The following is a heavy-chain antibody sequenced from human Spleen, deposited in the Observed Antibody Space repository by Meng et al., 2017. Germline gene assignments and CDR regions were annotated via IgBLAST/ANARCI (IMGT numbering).Heavy chain of an antibody. CDR1: GYTFNNYA. CDR3: ARGTPGRRYADY. CDR2: ISAYNGDT. D-gene: IGHD3-10*01. J-gene: IGHJ4*02. V-gene: IGHV1-18*01. Sequence: QVQLVQSGAEVKKPGASVKVSCKTSGYTFNNYAINWVRQAPGQGLEWMGWISAYNGDTKYAQNHQGRVTMTTDTSTSTAFLEVRTLRSDDTGVYYCARGTPGRRYADYWGQGTLVTVSS.